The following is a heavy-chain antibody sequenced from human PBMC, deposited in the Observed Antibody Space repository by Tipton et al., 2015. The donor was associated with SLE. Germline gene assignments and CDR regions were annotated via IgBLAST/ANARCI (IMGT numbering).Heavy chain of an antibody. CDR1: GYSITSGYF. Sequence: TLSLTCAVSGYSITSGYFWGWIRQPPGKGLEWIASPYSSGSTYYNPSLKSRLTISVDTSKNQFSLKLSSVTAADTAVYYCARDDNWNDPGWWFDPWGQGTLVTVSS. CDR3: ARDDNWNDPGWWFDP. CDR2: PYSSGST. J-gene: IGHJ5*02. D-gene: IGHD1-20*01. V-gene: IGHV4-38-2*02.